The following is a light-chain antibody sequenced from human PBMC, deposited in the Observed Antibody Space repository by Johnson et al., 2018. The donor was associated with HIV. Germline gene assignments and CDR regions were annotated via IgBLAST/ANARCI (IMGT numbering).Light chain of an antibody. V-gene: IGLV1-51*01. J-gene: IGLJ1*01. CDR3: GAWDSSLSAHFV. CDR2: DNN. CDR1: SSNIGYNS. Sequence: QSVLTQPPSVSAAPGQKVTISCSGSSSNIGYNSVSWYLQLPGTAPKLLIYDNNKRPSGIPDRFSASKSGTSATLVITGLQTGDEADYYCGAWDSSLSAHFVFGTGTKVTVL.